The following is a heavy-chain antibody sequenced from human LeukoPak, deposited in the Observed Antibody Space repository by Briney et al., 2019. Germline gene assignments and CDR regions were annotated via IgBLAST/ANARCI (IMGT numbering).Heavy chain of an antibody. CDR3: ARGGDSDYAFDY. J-gene: IGHJ4*02. Sequence: GGSLRLSCAASGFTFSSYTINCVRQAPGKGLEWVSSISSGSTNIYYADSVKGRFTISRDNAKNSLYLQMNSLRDEDTAVYYCARGGDSDYAFDYWRQGTLVTVSS. CDR1: GFTFSSYT. V-gene: IGHV3-21*01. D-gene: IGHD4-17*01. CDR2: ISSGSTNI.